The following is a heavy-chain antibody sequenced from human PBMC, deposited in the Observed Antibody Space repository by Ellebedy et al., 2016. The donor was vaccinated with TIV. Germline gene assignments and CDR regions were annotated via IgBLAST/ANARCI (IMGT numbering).Heavy chain of an antibody. D-gene: IGHD6-13*01. CDR1: GFTLSSYA. CDR2: ISGSGGST. CDR3: ARGVNAAADFDY. J-gene: IGHJ4*02. Sequence: GESLKISCAASGFTLSSYAMTCVRPAPGKGLEWVSTISGSGGSTYYAASVKGRFTISRDNSKTTLYLQMNSLRTEDTAVYYCARGVNAAADFDYWGQGTLVTVSS. V-gene: IGHV3-23*01.